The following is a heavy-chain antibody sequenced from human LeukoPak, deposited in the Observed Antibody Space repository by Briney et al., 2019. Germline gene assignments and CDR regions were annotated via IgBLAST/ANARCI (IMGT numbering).Heavy chain of an antibody. D-gene: IGHD3-3*01. CDR1: GGSISGSSYF. CDR3: AGGPTRLRFLEWLPGPVDY. CDR2: IYYSGST. J-gene: IGHJ4*02. V-gene: IGHV4-31*03. Sequence: SETLSLTCTVSGGSISGSSYFWGWIRQPPGKGLEWIGYIYYSGSTYYNPSLKSRVTISVDTSKNQFSLKLSSVTAADTAVYYCAGGPTRLRFLEWLPGPVDYWGQGTLVTVSS.